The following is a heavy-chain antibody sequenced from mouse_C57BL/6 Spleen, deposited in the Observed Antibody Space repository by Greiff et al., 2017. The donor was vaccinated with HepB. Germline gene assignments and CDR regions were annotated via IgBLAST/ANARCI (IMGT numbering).Heavy chain of an antibody. Sequence: VKLMESGPELVKPGASVKISCKASGYAFSSSWMNWVKQRPGKGLEWIGRIYPGDGDTNYNGKFKGKATLTADKSSSTAYMQLSSLTSEDSAVYFCAREGGDEDFDYWGQGTTLTVSS. CDR1: GYAFSSSW. J-gene: IGHJ2*01. V-gene: IGHV1-82*01. CDR2: IYPGDGDT. CDR3: AREGGDEDFDY.